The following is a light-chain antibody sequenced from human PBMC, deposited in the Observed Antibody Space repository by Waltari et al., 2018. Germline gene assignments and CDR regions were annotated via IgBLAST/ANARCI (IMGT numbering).Light chain of an antibody. CDR3: SSYTSSSAFVV. CDR2: EIT. J-gene: IGLJ2*01. CDR1: RSDVGGFTH. Sequence: QSALTQPASVSGSPGQSITISCTGTRSDVGGFTHVSWYQQHPGKAPKLMIYEITNRPSGVSNRFSGSKSGNTASLTISGLQAKDEADYYCSSYTSSSAFVVFGGGTKLTVL. V-gene: IGLV2-14*01.